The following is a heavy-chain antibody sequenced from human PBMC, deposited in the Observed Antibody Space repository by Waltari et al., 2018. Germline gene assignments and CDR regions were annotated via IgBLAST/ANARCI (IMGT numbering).Heavy chain of an antibody. V-gene: IGHV1-69*01. CDR3: ARDSSFSRGFHY. J-gene: IGHJ4*02. CDR1: GGPFRSNT. CDR2: ITPIFGTV. D-gene: IGHD3-22*01. Sequence: QVQLVQSGAEVKKPGSSVTVSCKASGGPFRSNTISWVRQAPGQGLEWMGGITPIFGTVNYALKFQGRVTITADESTNSAYMELSGLRSEDTAVYYCARDSSFSRGFHYWGQGTLVTVSS.